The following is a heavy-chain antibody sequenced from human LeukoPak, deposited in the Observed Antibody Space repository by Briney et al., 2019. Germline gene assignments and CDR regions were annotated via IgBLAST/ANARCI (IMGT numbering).Heavy chain of an antibody. CDR3: AKDTSTYGSGRGFDY. CDR2: IKEDGSAQ. V-gene: IGHV3-7*03. Sequence: GGSLRLSCAASGFTFSSYAMSWVRQAPGKGLEWVANIKEDGSAQYYVGSVKGRFTISRDNSKNTLYLQMNSLRAEDTAVYYCAKDTSTYGSGRGFDYWGQGTLVTVSS. D-gene: IGHD3-10*01. CDR1: GFTFSSYA. J-gene: IGHJ4*02.